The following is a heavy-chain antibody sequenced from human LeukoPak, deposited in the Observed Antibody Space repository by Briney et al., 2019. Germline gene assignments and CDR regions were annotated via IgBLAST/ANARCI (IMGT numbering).Heavy chain of an antibody. CDR1: GGSISGYH. Sequence: SETLSLTCTVSGGSISGYHWSWFRQPPGKGLEWMGYIYYSGSTNYNPSLKSRVTISVDTSKNQFSLKLSSVTAADTAVYYCARGGSYHPFDYWGQGTLVTVSS. V-gene: IGHV4-59*01. CDR2: IYYSGST. CDR3: ARGGSYHPFDY. D-gene: IGHD1-26*01. J-gene: IGHJ4*02.